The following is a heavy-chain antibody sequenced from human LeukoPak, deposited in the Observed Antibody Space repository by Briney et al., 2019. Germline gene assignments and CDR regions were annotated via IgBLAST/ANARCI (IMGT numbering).Heavy chain of an antibody. V-gene: IGHV3-74*01. J-gene: IGHJ4*02. CDR3: ARAGSYRFDY. D-gene: IGHD1-26*01. Sequence: PGGSLRLSCAASGLSFSRYWVHWVRQGPGKGLVWVSRINTDGSSTSYADSVKGRFTISRDNAKNTLYLPMNSLTAEDTAVYYCARAGSYRFDYWGQGTLVTVSS. CDR1: GLSFSRYW. CDR2: INTDGSST.